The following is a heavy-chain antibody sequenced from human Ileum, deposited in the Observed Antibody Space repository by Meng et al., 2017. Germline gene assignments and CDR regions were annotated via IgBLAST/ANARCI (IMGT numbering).Heavy chain of an antibody. CDR3: ATWRYDS. Sequence: SQTRSLTCDISGDSVSSNSAAWNWIRQSPSRGLEWLGRTYYRSKWSTNYALSMKSRITINPDTSKNQFSLQLNSVTPEDTAVYYCATWRYDSWGQGTLVNVSS. V-gene: IGHV6-1*01. CDR1: GDSVSSNSAA. J-gene: IGHJ5*01. CDR2: TYYRSKWST.